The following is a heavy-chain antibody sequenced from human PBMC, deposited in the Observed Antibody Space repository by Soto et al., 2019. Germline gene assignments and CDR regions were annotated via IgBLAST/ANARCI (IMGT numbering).Heavy chain of an antibody. D-gene: IGHD5-18*01. J-gene: IGHJ5*02. CDR3: TSAPRGYSCQSS. V-gene: IGHV1-69*13. Sequence: SVKVSCKASGGTFSSYAISWVRQAPGQGLEWMGGIIPIFGTANYAQKFQGRVTITADESTSTAYMELSSLRSEDTAVYYCTSAPRGYSCQSSWGQGTLVTVSS. CDR2: IIPIFGTA. CDR1: GGTFSSYA.